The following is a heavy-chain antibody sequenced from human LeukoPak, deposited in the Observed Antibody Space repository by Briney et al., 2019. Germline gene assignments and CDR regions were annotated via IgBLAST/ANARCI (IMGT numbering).Heavy chain of an antibody. CDR1: GFTFSSYW. CDR2: INTDGSST. J-gene: IGHJ4*02. CDR3: ARGAYGDYHFDY. V-gene: IGHV3-74*01. Sequence: GGSLRLSCAASGFTFSSYWMHWVRQAPGKGLVWVSRINTDGSSTSYADSVKGRFTISRDNAMNTLYLQMNSLRAADTAVYYCARGAYGDYHFDYWGQGTLLTVSS. D-gene: IGHD4-17*01.